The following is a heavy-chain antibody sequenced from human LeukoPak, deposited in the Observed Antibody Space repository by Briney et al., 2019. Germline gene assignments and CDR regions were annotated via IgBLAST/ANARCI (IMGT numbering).Heavy chain of an antibody. CDR2: VSSSSSTI. D-gene: IGHD3-3*01. V-gene: IGHV3-48*01. CDR3: ARGYDFWSGDNWFDP. J-gene: IGHJ5*02. CDR1: GFTFSSYS. Sequence: GGSLRLSCAASGFTFSSYSMNWVRQAPGKGLEWVSYVSSSSSTIYYADSVKGRFTISRDNAKNSLYLQMNSLRAEDTAVYYCARGYDFWSGDNWFDPWGQGTLVTVSS.